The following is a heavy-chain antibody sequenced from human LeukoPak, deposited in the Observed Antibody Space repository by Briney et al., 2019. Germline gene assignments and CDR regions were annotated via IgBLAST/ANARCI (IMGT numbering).Heavy chain of an antibody. D-gene: IGHD2-15*01. CDR2: IYYSGST. J-gene: IGHJ5*02. Sequence: PSETLSLTCTVSGGSISSYYWSWIRQPPGKGLEWIGYIYYSGSTNYNPSLKSRVTISVDTSKNQFSLKLSSVTAADTAVYYCAREAIAVVVAATKGFDPWGQGTLVTVSS. CDR3: AREAIAVVVAATKGFDP. CDR1: GGSISSYY. V-gene: IGHV4-59*12.